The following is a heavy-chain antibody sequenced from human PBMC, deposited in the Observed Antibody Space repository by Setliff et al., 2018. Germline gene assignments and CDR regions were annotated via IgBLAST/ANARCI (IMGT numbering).Heavy chain of an antibody. Sequence: SGPTLVNPTQTLTLTCTFSGFSLSTSGVAVGWIRQPPGKALEWLALIYWDDSYEDKRYSPSLKNRLTIAKDTSRNQVVLTMTNMDPVDTATYYCARVQPGHVIWAYWGQGTLVTVSS. CDR2: IYWDDSYEDK. CDR3: ARVQPGHVIWAY. J-gene: IGHJ4*02. V-gene: IGHV2-5*02. CDR1: GFSLSTSGVA. D-gene: IGHD3-10*01.